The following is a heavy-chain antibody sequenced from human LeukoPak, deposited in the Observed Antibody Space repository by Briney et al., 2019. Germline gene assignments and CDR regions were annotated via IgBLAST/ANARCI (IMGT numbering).Heavy chain of an antibody. CDR2: IYYSGSI. D-gene: IGHD3-22*01. V-gene: IGHV4-59*01. CDR1: GASISSYY. Sequence: SETLSLTCTVSGASISSYYWSWIRQPPGKGLGWIGDIYYSGSIKYNPSLKSRVTMSVDTSKNQFSLKLSSVTAADTAIYYCARENPSGYYNRPIDYWGQGTLVTVSS. CDR3: ARENPSGYYNRPIDY. J-gene: IGHJ4*02.